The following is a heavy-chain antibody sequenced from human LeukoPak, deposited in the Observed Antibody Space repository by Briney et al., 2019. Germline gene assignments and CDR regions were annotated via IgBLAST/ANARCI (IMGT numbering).Heavy chain of an antibody. J-gene: IGHJ5*02. CDR3: ARGGSGSYFSWLDP. CDR1: GYTFTGYY. Sequence: ASVKVSCKASGYTFTGYYIHWVRQALGQGLECVGWINPNSGGTSYAQKFQGRVTMTRDTSISTAYMELSRLRSDDTAVYYCARGGSGSYFSWLDPWGQGTLVTVSS. V-gene: IGHV1-2*02. D-gene: IGHD3-10*01. CDR2: INPNSGGT.